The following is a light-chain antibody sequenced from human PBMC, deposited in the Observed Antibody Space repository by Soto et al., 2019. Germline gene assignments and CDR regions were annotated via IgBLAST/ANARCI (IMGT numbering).Light chain of an antibody. V-gene: IGKV2-30*01. Sequence: DVVMTQSPLSLPVSLGQPASISCRSSQSLVNTNGVAFLTWFHQRPGQSPRRLIYKVSNRDSRVPARFSGSGSGPDFTLKISRVEAEDVGVYYCMQRPHWPRTFGQGTRLEIK. CDR1: QSLVNTNGVAF. CDR2: KVS. CDR3: MQRPHWPRT. J-gene: IGKJ5*01.